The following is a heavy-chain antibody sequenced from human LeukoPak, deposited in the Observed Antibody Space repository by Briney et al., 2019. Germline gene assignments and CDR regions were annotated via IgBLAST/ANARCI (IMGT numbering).Heavy chain of an antibody. D-gene: IGHD3-3*01. CDR3: ARARSGTTVPGGY. Sequence: ASVKVSCKPSGYTLTGYYMHWVRQAPGQGREGMGWINPNSGGTNYAQKFQGRVTMTRDTSISTAYMELSRLRSDDTAVYYCARARSGTTVPGGYWGQGTLVTVSS. J-gene: IGHJ4*02. CDR1: GYTLTGYY. V-gene: IGHV1-2*02. CDR2: INPNSGGT.